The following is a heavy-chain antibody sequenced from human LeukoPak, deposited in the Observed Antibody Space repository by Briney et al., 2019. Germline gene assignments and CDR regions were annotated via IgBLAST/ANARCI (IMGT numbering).Heavy chain of an antibody. CDR2: IYYSGST. D-gene: IGHD3-3*01. Sequence: SETLSLTCTVSGGSICRYYWSWIRQPPGKGLEWIGYIYYSGSTNYNPSLKSRVTISVDTSKNQFSLKLSSVTAADTAVYYCARTIFGVPPDYYYYMDVWGKGTAVTVSS. J-gene: IGHJ6*03. CDR3: ARTIFGVPPDYYYYMDV. CDR1: GGSICRYY. V-gene: IGHV4-59*01.